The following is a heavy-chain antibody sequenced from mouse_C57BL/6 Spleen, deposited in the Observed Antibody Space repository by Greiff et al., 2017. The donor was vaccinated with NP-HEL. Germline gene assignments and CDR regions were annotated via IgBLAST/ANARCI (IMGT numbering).Heavy chain of an antibody. V-gene: IGHV1-69*01. CDR3: ARSGGNYFYYAMDY. J-gene: IGHJ4*01. CDR1: GYTFTSYW. CDR2: IDPSDSYT. D-gene: IGHD2-1*01. Sequence: VQLQQSGAELVMPGASVKLSCKASGYTFTSYWMHWVKQRPGQGLEWIGEIDPSDSYTNYTQKFKGKSTLTVDKSSSTAYMQLSSLTSEDSAVYYCARSGGNYFYYAMDYWGQGTSVTVSS.